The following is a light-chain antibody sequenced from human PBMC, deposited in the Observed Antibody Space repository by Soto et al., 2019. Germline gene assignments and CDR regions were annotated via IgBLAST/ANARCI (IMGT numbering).Light chain of an antibody. CDR1: QSLLYSTGNNH. J-gene: IGKJ5*01. Sequence: IVMTQSPLSLPVTPGEPASISCRSSQSLLYSTGNNHLDWYLQKPGQPPQLLIYWGSTRASGVPDRFSGSGSGTDFTLKISRVEADDVGVYYCMQGRQLPATFGQGTRLDIQ. CDR3: MQGRQLPAT. CDR2: WGS. V-gene: IGKV2-28*01.